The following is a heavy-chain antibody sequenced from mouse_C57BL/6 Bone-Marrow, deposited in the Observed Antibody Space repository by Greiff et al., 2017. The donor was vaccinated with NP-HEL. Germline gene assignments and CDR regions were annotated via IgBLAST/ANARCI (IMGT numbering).Heavy chain of an antibody. V-gene: IGHV14-4*01. Sequence: VQLQQSGAELVRPGASVKLSCTASGFNIKDDYMHWVKQRPEQGLEWIGWIDPENGDTEYASKFQGKATITADTSSNTAYLQLSSLTSEDTAVYYCTTWRRYPFAHWGQGTLVTVSA. D-gene: IGHD2-14*01. CDR2: IDPENGDT. CDR3: TTWRRYPFAH. J-gene: IGHJ3*01. CDR1: GFNIKDDY.